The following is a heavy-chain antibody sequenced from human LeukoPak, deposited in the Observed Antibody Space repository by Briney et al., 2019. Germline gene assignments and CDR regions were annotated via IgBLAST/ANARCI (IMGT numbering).Heavy chain of an antibody. CDR1: GGSISSYY. Sequence: SSETLSLTCTVSGGSISSYYWSWIRQPPGKGLEWIGYIYYSGTNYNPSLKSRVTISVDTSKNQFSLKLSSVTAADTAVYYCARGLRSFDSSSPFDYWGQGTLVTV. CDR3: ARGLRSFDSSSPFDY. J-gene: IGHJ4*02. D-gene: IGHD3-9*01. CDR2: IYYSGT. V-gene: IGHV4-59*01.